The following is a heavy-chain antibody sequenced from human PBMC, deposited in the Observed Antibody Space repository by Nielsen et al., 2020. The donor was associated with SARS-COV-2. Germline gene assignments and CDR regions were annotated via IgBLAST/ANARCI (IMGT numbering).Heavy chain of an antibody. CDR1: GFTFGDYA. CDR2: IRSKAYGGTT. J-gene: IGHJ4*02. V-gene: IGHV3-49*04. D-gene: IGHD2-2*01. CDR3: TRGLPAIFDY. Sequence: GGSLRLYCTASGFTFGDYAMSWVRQAPGKGLEWVGFIRSKAYGGTTEYAASVKGRFTISRDDSKSIAYLQMNSLKTEDTAVYYCTRGLPAIFDYWGQGTLVTVSS.